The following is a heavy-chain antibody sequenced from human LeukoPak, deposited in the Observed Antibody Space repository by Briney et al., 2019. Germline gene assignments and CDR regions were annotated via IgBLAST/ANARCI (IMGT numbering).Heavy chain of an antibody. V-gene: IGHV4-59*01. J-gene: IGHJ5*02. CDR1: GGSISSYY. CDR2: IYYSGSS. CDR3: ARLYDSSGYTNWLDP. Sequence: SETLSLTCTVSGGSISSYYWSWIRQPPGKGLEWIGYIYYSGSSKYNPSLKSRVTISVHTSKNQFSLKLSSATPADTAGYYCARLYDSSGYTNWLDPWGQGTLVTVSS. D-gene: IGHD3-22*01.